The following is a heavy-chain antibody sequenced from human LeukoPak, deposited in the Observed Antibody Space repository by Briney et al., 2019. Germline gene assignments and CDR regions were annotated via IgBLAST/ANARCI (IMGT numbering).Heavy chain of an antibody. CDR2: ISPSSSTI. CDR1: GFTFSSYG. CDR3: ARNSESCPDY. J-gene: IGHJ4*02. D-gene: IGHD1-26*01. Sequence: GGSLRLSCAASGFTFSSYGMHWVRQAPGKGLEWVSYISPSSSTIYYADSVKGRFTISRDNAKNTLYLQMNSLRDEDTAVYYCARNSESCPDYWGQGTLVTVSS. V-gene: IGHV3-48*02.